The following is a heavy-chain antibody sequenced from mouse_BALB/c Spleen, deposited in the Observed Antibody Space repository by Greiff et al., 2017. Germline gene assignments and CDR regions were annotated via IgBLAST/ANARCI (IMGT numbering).Heavy chain of an antibody. CDR2: ISDGGSYT. CDR1: GFTFSDYY. CDR3: ARGWAGGFAY. J-gene: IGHJ3*01. D-gene: IGHD4-1*01. Sequence: EVQRVESGGGLVKPGGSLKLSCAASGFTFSDYYMYWVRQTPEKRLEWVATISDGGSYTYYPDSVKGRFTISRDNARNILYLQMSSLRSEDTAMYYCARGWAGGFAYWGQGTLVTVSA. V-gene: IGHV5-4*02.